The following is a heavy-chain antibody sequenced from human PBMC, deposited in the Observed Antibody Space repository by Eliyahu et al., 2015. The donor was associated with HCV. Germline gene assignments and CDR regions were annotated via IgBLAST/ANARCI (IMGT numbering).Heavy chain of an antibody. CDR3: AKDILVSHTFDV. CDR1: XFSFSTFG. D-gene: IGHD6-6*01. J-gene: IGHJ3*01. Sequence: QVQLVESGGGVVQPGXSXRLSCAASXFSFSTFGMHWVRQAPGKGLEWVAVISYEGSNTFYADSVKGRFSISRDNSKNTLSLQMNNLRPEDTAVYYCAKDILVSHTFDVWGRGTMVTVSS. CDR2: ISYEGSNT. V-gene: IGHV3-30*18.